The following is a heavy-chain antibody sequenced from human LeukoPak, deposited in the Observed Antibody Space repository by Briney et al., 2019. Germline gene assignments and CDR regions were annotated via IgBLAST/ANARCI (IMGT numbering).Heavy chain of an antibody. V-gene: IGHV5-51*01. J-gene: IGHJ4*02. Sequence: NTGGSLRLSCKGSGYSFTSYWMGWVRQMPGKGLEWMGIIYPGDSDTRYSPSFQGQVTISADKSISTAYLQWSSLKASDTAMYYCARQPLWFGGEYYFDYWGQGTLVTVSS. CDR1: GYSFTSYW. D-gene: IGHD3-10*01. CDR3: ARQPLWFGGEYYFDY. CDR2: IYPGDSDT.